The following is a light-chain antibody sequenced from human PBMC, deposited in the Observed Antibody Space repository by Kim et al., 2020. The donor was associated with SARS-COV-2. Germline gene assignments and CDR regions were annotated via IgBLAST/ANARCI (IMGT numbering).Light chain of an antibody. CDR1: QSVSSN. Sequence: EIVMTQSPATLSASPGERATLSCRASQSVSSNLAWYHQKPGQAPRLLIYGASTRATGIPARFSGSGSGTEFTLTISSLQSEDFAVYYCLQYDNWPPWTFGQGTKVDIK. V-gene: IGKV3-15*01. J-gene: IGKJ1*01. CDR2: GAS. CDR3: LQYDNWPPWT.